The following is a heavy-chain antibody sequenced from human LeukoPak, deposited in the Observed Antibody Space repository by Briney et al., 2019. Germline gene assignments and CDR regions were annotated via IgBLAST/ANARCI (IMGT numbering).Heavy chain of an antibody. J-gene: IGHJ4*02. CDR2: IYYSGST. CDR1: GGSISSYH. CDR3: ARHSSGYLSYFDY. V-gene: IGHV4-59*08. Sequence: SETLSLTCTVSGGSISSYHWSWIQQPPGKGLEWIGYIYYSGSTNYNPSLKSRVTISLDTSKNQFSLKVSSVTAADTAVYYCARHSSGYLSYFDYWGQGTLAPVSS. D-gene: IGHD3-22*01.